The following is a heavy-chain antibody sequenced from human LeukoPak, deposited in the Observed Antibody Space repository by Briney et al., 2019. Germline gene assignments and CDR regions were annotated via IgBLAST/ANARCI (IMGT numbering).Heavy chain of an antibody. Sequence: SETLSLTCTVSGGSISSYYWSWIRQPPGKGLEWIGYIYYSGSTNYNPSLKSRVTISVDTSKNQFSLKLSSVTAADTAVYYCARAPVYYDILTGYYRPDAFDIWGQGTMVTVSS. CDR3: ARAPVYYDILTGYYRPDAFDI. D-gene: IGHD3-9*01. V-gene: IGHV4-59*01. CDR1: GGSISSYY. CDR2: IYYSGST. J-gene: IGHJ3*02.